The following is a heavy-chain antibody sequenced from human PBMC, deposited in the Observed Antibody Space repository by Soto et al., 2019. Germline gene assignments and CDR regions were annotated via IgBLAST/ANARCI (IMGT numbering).Heavy chain of an antibody. CDR1: GGSISSGDYY. Sequence: SETLSLTCTVSGGSISSGDYYWSWIRQPPGKGLEWIGYIYYSGSTYYNPSLKSRVTISVDTSKNQFSLKLSSVTAADTAVYYCARVPRSYWNYKNFDYWGQGTLVTVSS. CDR3: ARVPRSYWNYKNFDY. J-gene: IGHJ4*02. CDR2: IYYSGST. V-gene: IGHV4-30-4*01. D-gene: IGHD1-7*01.